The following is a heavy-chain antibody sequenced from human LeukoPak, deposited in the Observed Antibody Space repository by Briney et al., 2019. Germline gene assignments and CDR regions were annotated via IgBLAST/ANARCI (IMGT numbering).Heavy chain of an antibody. CDR1: GDSISSSNC. CDR2: ICHSGST. CDR3: ARAHGIAVAGLLFDY. V-gene: IGHV4-4*02. Sequence: SETLSLTCSVSGDSISSSNCWSWVRQSPGKGLDWIGEICHSGSTNYNPSLKTRVAISMDKSKNQFSLKLTSVTAADTAVYYCARAHGIAVAGLLFDYWGQGTLVTVSS. D-gene: IGHD6-19*01. J-gene: IGHJ4*02.